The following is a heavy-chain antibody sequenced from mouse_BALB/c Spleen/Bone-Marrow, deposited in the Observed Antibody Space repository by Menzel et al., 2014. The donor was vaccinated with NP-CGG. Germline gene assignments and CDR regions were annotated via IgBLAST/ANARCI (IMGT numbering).Heavy chain of an antibody. CDR3: TRGIHYGNYYAMDY. J-gene: IGHJ4*01. Sequence: EVMLVESGGGSVQPGGSMKLSCVASGFTFSNYWMNWVRQSPEKGLEWVAEIRLKSNNCATHYAESVKGRFSISRDDSKSSVYLQMNNLRAEDTGIYYCTRGIHYGNYYAMDYWGQGTSVTVSS. V-gene: IGHV6-6*02. CDR2: IRLKSNNCAT. CDR1: GFTFSNYW. D-gene: IGHD2-1*01.